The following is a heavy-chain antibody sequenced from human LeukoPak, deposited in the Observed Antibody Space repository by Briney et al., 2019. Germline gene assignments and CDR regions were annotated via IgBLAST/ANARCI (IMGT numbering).Heavy chain of an antibody. J-gene: IGHJ4*02. CDR3: ARDRAKGYCSSTSCPLDY. CDR2: ISQDGGEE. V-gene: IGHV3-7*01. CDR1: GFIFSTYW. D-gene: IGHD2-2*01. Sequence: PGGSLRLSCAASGFIFSTYWMNWVRQAPGKGLEWVASISQDGGEEYYVDSVKGRFTISRDNAKNSLYLQMNSLRAEDTAVYYCARDRAKGYCSSTSCPLDYWGQGTLVTVSS.